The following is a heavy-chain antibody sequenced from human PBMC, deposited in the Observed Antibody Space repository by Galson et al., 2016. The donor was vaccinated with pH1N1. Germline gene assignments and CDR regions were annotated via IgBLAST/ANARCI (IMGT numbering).Heavy chain of an antibody. Sequence: PALVKPTQTLTLTCTLSGLSITTNGVSVGWLRQPPGKALEWLALIYWDDDKRYSPSLNTRLTITRDTSKNQVVLTMTNMGPEDTATHWCVHRNGGNSAPFDSWGQGTLVTVSS. J-gene: IGHJ4*02. V-gene: IGHV2-5*02. CDR1: GLSITTNGVS. CDR2: IYWDDDK. CDR3: VHRNGGNSAPFDS. D-gene: IGHD4-23*01.